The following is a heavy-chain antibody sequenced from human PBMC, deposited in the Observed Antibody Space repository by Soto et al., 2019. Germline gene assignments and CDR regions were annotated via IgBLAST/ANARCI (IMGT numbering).Heavy chain of an antibody. J-gene: IGHJ4*02. CDR2: NLSIFDTT. D-gene: IGHD5-18*01. CDR3: VTGGRGYSSDPPFFFEY. Sequence: QVQLVQSGAEVKKPGSSVKVSCQASGGIFSSNAISWVRQAPGQGLEWMGGNLSIFDTTHYAQKFRGRVMITAGESTSTVYMELSSLKSEDTALYYCVTGGRGYSSDPPFFFEYWGQGTLVTVST. CDR1: GGIFSSNA. V-gene: IGHV1-69*01.